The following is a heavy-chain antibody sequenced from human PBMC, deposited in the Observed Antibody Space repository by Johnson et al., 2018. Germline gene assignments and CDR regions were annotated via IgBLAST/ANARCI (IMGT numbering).Heavy chain of an antibody. CDR3: STTPDKCYIVS. D-gene: IGHD3-16*02. V-gene: IGHV3-15*07. CDR1: GFIVDNAW. CDR2: IKSRTAGGTT. Sequence: VQLVESGGGLVKPGGSLRLSCAASGFIVDNAWMNWVRQAPGKGLEWVGRIKSRTAGGTTDYAAPGQGRFAISVDDSKTPVLLQMNSLKSEDTTVYYCSTTPDKCYIVSWGQGTLVTVAS. J-gene: IGHJ4*02.